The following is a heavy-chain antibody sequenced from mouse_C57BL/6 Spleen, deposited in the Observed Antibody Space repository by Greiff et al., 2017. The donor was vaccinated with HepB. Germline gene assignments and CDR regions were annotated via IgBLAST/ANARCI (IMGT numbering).Heavy chain of an antibody. V-gene: IGHV1-39*01. Sequence: LVESGPELVKPGASVKISCKASGYSFTDYNMNWVKQSNGKSLEWIGVINPNYGTTSYNQKFKGKATLTVDQSSSTAYMQLNSLTSEDSAVYYCARSILITNGGYFDVWGTGTTVTVSS. CDR3: ARSILITNGGYFDV. J-gene: IGHJ1*03. CDR1: GYSFTDYN. D-gene: IGHD1-1*01. CDR2: INPNYGTT.